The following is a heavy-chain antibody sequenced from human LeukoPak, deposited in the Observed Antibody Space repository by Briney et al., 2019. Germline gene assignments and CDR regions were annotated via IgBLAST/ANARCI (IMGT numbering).Heavy chain of an antibody. CDR3: ARDHDYYDSSGTDY. D-gene: IGHD3-22*01. J-gene: IGHJ4*02. CDR1: GYTLTSYD. V-gene: IGHV1-8*01. Sequence: ASVKVSCKASGYTLTSYDINWVRQATGQGLEWMGWMNPNSGNTGYAQKFQGRVTMTRNTSISTAYMELSSLRSEDTAVYYCARDHDYYDSSGTDYWGQGTLVTVSS. CDR2: MNPNSGNT.